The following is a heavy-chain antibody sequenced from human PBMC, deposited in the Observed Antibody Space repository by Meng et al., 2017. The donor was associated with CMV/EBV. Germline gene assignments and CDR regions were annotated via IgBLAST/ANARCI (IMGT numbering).Heavy chain of an antibody. CDR3: ARDLIAARPQGGLD. J-gene: IGHJ4*02. V-gene: IGHV3-21*01. Sequence: GGSLRLSCAASGFTFSSYSMNWVRQAPGKGLEWVSSISSSSSYIYYADSVEGRFTISRDNAKNSLYLQMNSLRAEDTAVYYCARDLIAARPQGGLDWGQGTLVTVSS. D-gene: IGHD6-6*01. CDR1: GFTFSSYS. CDR2: ISSSSSYI.